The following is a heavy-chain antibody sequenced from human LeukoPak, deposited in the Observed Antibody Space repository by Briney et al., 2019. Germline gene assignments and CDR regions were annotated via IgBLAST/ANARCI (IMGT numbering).Heavy chain of an antibody. V-gene: IGHV3-48*03. CDR2: ISSSGSTI. D-gene: IGHD5-18*01. CDR1: GFTFSIYE. Sequence: GGSLRLSCAAAGFTFSIYEMNWVRKAPGKGLEWVSFISSSGSTIYYADSVKGRFTISRDNAKNSLYLQMDSLRAEDTAVYYCASRDTAMDMAYYYYMDVWGKGTTVTISS. CDR3: ASRDTAMDMAYYYYMDV. J-gene: IGHJ6*03.